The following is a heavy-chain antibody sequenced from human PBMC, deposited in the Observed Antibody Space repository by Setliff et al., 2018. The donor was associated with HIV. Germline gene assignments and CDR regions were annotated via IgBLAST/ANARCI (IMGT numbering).Heavy chain of an antibody. Sequence: GGSLRLSCAASGFTSMNYAMSWVRQAPGKGLAWVSTISGSGGDTYYADSVKGRFTISRDTPSNTVYLQMNSLRAEDTALYYCAKDSEAVAVKYYYMDVWGHGTTVTVSS. CDR1: GFTSMNYA. D-gene: IGHD6-19*01. V-gene: IGHV3-23*01. J-gene: IGHJ6*03. CDR2: ISGSGGDT. CDR3: AKDSEAVAVKYYYMDV.